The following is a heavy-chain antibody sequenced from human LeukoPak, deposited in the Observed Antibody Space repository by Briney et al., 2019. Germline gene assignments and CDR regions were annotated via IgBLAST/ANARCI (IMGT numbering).Heavy chain of an antibody. CDR3: ARVRLLEWYYFDY. J-gene: IGHJ4*02. CDR2: IYYSGST. V-gene: IGHV4-30-4*01. Sequence: SETLSLTCTVYGGSISSGDYYWSWIRQPPGKGLEWIGYIYYSGSTYYNPSLKSRVTISVDTSKNQFSLKLSSVTAADTAVYYCARVRLLEWYYFDYWGQGTLVTVSS. D-gene: IGHD3-3*01. CDR1: GGSISSGDYY.